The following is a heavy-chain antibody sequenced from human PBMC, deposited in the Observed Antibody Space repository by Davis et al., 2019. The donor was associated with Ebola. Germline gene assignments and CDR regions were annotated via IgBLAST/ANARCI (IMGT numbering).Heavy chain of an antibody. V-gene: IGHV3-7*01. Sequence: GESLKISCTASGFTFRSFDMNWVRQPPGGGLEWVANIKQDGSDKSYLDSVKGRFTISRHNANNSLFPEMNSLRVEDTAVYYCARGDGYNYWISWGQGTLVTVSS. D-gene: IGHD5-24*01. CDR1: GFTFRSFD. CDR2: IKQDGSDK. CDR3: ARGDGYNYWIS. J-gene: IGHJ5*02.